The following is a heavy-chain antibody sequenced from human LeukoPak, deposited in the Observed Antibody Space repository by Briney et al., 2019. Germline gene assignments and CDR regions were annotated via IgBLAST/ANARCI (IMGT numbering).Heavy chain of an antibody. CDR2: ISYDGSNK. CDR3: AKDSSGPGYGMDV. CDR1: GFTFSSYG. J-gene: IGHJ6*02. Sequence: GGSLRLSCAASGFTFSSYGMHWVRQAPGKGLEWVAVISYDGSNKYYADSVKGRFTISRDNSKNTLYLQTNSLRAEDTAVYYCAKDSSGPGYGMDVWGQGTTVTVSS. D-gene: IGHD6-19*01. V-gene: IGHV3-30*18.